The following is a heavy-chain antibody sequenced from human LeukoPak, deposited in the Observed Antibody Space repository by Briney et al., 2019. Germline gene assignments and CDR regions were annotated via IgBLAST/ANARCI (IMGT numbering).Heavy chain of an antibody. D-gene: IGHD2-21*02. CDR3: ARGEHIVVETAN. CDR2: INSDGSST. Sequence: QPGGSLRLSCAASGFTFSSYWMHWVRQAPGKGLVWVSRINSDGSSTSYADSVKGRFTISRDNAKNTLYLQMNSLRAEDTAVYYCARGEHIVVETANWGQGTLVTVSS. CDR1: GFTFSSYW. V-gene: IGHV3-74*01. J-gene: IGHJ4*02.